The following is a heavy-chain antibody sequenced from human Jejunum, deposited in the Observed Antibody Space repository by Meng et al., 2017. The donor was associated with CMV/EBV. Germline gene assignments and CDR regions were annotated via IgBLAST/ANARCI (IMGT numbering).Heavy chain of an antibody. V-gene: IGHV4-61*02. Sequence: QVQRPGSGPASVKPSPTRSLPCTFSGGSMSSGDYFWTWIRQPAGKGLEWIGRIYASGSTSYHPSLESRLTTSVDTSKNQFSLKMSSVTAADTAVYYCARGRLQSEYFDYWGQGTLVTVSS. CDR2: IYASGST. D-gene: IGHD5-24*01. J-gene: IGHJ4*02. CDR3: ARGRLQSEYFDY. CDR1: GGSMSSGDYF.